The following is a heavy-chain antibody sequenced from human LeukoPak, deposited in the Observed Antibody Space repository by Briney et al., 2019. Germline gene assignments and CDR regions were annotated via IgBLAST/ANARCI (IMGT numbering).Heavy chain of an antibody. V-gene: IGHV3-15*01. D-gene: IGHD6-19*01. CDR3: TTTSIAVAGPFDY. Sequence: PGGSLRLSCAASGFTFSNAXXSWVXXXXXXXXXXXXXIKSKTDGGTTDYAAPVKGRFTISRDDSKNTLYLQMNSLKTEDTAVYYCTTTSIAVAGPFDYWGQGTLVTVSS. CDR1: GFTFSNAX. CDR2: IKSKTDGGTT. J-gene: IGHJ4*02.